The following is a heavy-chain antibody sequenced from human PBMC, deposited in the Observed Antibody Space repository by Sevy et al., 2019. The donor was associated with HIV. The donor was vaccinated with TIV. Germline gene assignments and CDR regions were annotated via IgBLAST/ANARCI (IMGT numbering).Heavy chain of an antibody. CDR2: IWYDGSNK. CDR3: ARDLYYGSGSYYYYYYGMDV. CDR1: GFTFSSYG. J-gene: IGHJ6*02. V-gene: IGHV3-33*01. Sequence: GGSLRLSCAASGFTFSSYGMHWVRQAPGKGLEWVAVIWYDGSNKYYADSVKGRFTISRDNSKNTLYLQMNSLRAEDTAVYYCARDLYYGSGSYYYYYYGMDVWGQRTTVTVSS. D-gene: IGHD3-10*01.